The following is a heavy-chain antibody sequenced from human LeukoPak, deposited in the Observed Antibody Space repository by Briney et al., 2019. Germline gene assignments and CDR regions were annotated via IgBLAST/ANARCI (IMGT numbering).Heavy chain of an antibody. CDR2: IYYSGST. CDR1: GGSISSYY. D-gene: IGHD3-22*01. CDR3: ARDHDYYDSSGYYISGNAFDI. V-gene: IGHV4-59*01. Sequence: PSETLSLTCTVSGGSISSYYWSWIRQPPGKGLEWIGYIYYSGSTNYNPSLKSRVTISVDTSKNQFSLKLSSVTAADTAVYYCARDHDYYDSSGYYISGNAFDIWGQGTMVTVSS. J-gene: IGHJ3*02.